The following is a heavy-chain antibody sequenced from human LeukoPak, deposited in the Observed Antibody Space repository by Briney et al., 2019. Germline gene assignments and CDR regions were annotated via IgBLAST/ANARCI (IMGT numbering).Heavy chain of an antibody. Sequence: GGSLRLSCAASGFTFSSYSMNWVRQAPGEGLEWVSSISSSSSYIYYADSVKGRFTISRDNAKNSLYLQMNSLRAEDTAVYYCARGYHDYGDPGGYWGQGTLVTVSS. J-gene: IGHJ4*02. CDR2: ISSSSSYI. CDR1: GFTFSSYS. V-gene: IGHV3-21*01. D-gene: IGHD4-17*01. CDR3: ARGYHDYGDPGGY.